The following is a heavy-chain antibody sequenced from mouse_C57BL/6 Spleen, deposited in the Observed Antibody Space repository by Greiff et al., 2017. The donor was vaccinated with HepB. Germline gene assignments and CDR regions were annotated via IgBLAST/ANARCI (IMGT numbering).Heavy chain of an antibody. CDR2: ISYDGSN. CDR1: GYSITSGYY. V-gene: IGHV3-6*01. D-gene: IGHD2-4*01. Sequence: EVHLVESGPGLVKPSQSLSLTCSVTGYSITSGYYWNWIRQFPGNKLEWMGYISYDGSNNYNPSLKNRISITRDTSKNQFFLKLNSVTTEDTATYYCARGPNYGGMDYWGQGTSVTVSS. J-gene: IGHJ4*01. CDR3: ARGPNYGGMDY.